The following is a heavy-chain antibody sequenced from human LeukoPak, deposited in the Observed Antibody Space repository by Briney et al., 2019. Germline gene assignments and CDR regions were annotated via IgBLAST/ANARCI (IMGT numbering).Heavy chain of an antibody. Sequence: PGGSLRLSCAASGFTFSSYSMNWVRQAPGKGLEWVSSISSSSSYIYYADSVNGRFTISRDNAKNSLYLQMNSLRAEDTAVYYCARDLGGDGAFDIWGQGTMVTVSS. D-gene: IGHD1-26*01. CDR1: GFTFSSYS. CDR2: ISSSSSYI. V-gene: IGHV3-21*01. CDR3: ARDLGGDGAFDI. J-gene: IGHJ3*02.